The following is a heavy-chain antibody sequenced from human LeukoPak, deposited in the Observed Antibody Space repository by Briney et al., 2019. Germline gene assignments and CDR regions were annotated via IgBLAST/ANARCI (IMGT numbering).Heavy chain of an antibody. CDR3: ARDSFERYDFWSGPSPYPMDV. V-gene: IGHV1-69*13. CDR2: IIPIFGTA. CDR1: GGTFSSYA. Sequence: GASVKVSCKASGGTFSSYAISWVRQAPGQGLEWMGGIIPIFGTANYAQKFQGRVTITADESTSTAYMELSSLRSEDTAVYYCARDSFERYDFWSGPSPYPMDVWGKGTTVTVSS. D-gene: IGHD3-3*01. J-gene: IGHJ6*03.